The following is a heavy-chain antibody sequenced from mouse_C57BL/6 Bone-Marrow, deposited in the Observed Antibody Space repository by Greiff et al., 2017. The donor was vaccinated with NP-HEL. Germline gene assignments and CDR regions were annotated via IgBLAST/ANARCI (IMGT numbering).Heavy chain of an antibody. CDR1: GFNIKDDY. CDR3: TLITTVNN. CDR2: IDPENGDT. J-gene: IGHJ2*01. V-gene: IGHV14-4*01. D-gene: IGHD1-1*01. Sequence: VQLQQSGAELVRPGASVKLSCTASGFNIKDDYMHWVKQRPEQGLEWIGWIDPENGDTEYASKFQGKATITADTSSNTAYLQLSSLTSEDTAVYYCTLITTVNNWGQGTTLTVSS.